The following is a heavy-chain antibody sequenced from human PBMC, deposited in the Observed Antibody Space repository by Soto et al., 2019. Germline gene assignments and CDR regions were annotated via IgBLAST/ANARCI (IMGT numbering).Heavy chain of an antibody. CDR1: GGSISSYY. V-gene: IGHV4-59*07. J-gene: IGHJ3*02. CDR3: ATRILGYSSGWGAFDI. D-gene: IGHD6-19*01. CDR2: IYYSGST. Sequence: SDTMSLTCTVSGGSISSYYWSWIRQHPGKGLEWIGYIYYSGSTNYNPSLKSRVTISVDTSKNQFSLKLSSVTAADTAVYYCATRILGYSSGWGAFDIWGQGTMVTVSS.